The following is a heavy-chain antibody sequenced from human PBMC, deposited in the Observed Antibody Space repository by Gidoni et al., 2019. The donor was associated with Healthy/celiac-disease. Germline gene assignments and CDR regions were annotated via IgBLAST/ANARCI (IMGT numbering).Heavy chain of an antibody. D-gene: IGHD3-22*01. V-gene: IGHV3-33*01. CDR1: GFTFSSYG. J-gene: IGHJ3*02. Sequence: QVQLVESGGGVVQPGRSLRLSCAASGFTFSSYGMHWVRQAPGKGLEWVAVIWYDGINNYYADAVKSRFTISRDNSKNTLYLQMNSLRAEDTAVYYCARLDSSATDAFDIWGQGTMVTVSS. CDR3: ARLDSSATDAFDI. CDR2: IWYDGINN.